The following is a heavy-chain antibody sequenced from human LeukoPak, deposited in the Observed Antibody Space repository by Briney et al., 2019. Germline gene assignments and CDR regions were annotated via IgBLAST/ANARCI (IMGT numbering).Heavy chain of an antibody. CDR1: GFTFSSYS. J-gene: IGHJ6*04. Sequence: AGGSLRLSCSASGFTFSSYSMNWVRQAPGKGLQWVSYISISGTTIYYADFVKGRFTISRDNAKNSLYLQMNSLRAEDTTVYYCAELGITMIGGVWGKGTTVTISS. V-gene: IGHV3-48*01. CDR3: AELGITMIGGV. CDR2: ISISGTTI. D-gene: IGHD3-10*02.